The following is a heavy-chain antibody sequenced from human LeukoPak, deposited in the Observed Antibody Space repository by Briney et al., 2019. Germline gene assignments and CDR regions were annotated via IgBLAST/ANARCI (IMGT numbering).Heavy chain of an antibody. V-gene: IGHV1-2*02. Sequence: ASVKVSCKASGYTFTGYYMHWVRQAPGQGLEWMGWTNPNSGGTNYAQKFQGRVTMTRDTSTSTAYMELSRLRSDDTAVYYCARLPYTMVRGVDDAFDIWGQGTMVTVSP. CDR3: ARLPYTMVRGVDDAFDI. CDR2: TNPNSGGT. J-gene: IGHJ3*02. D-gene: IGHD3-10*01. CDR1: GYTFTGYY.